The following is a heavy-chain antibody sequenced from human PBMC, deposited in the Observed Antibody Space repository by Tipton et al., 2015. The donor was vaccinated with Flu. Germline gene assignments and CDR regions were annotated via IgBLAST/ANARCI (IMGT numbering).Heavy chain of an antibody. CDR1: GGSLSSFY. J-gene: IGHJ4*02. Sequence: TLSLTCTVSGGSLSSFYWTWIRQPPGKGLEWIGCIYSSGITKYNPSLKSRVTMSVDTSKNQFSLSLSSVTAADTAVYYCARGSGSVTFVIFDYWGQGTLVAVS. D-gene: IGHD4-17*01. CDR2: IYSSGIT. CDR3: ARGSGSVTFVIFDY. V-gene: IGHV4-4*07.